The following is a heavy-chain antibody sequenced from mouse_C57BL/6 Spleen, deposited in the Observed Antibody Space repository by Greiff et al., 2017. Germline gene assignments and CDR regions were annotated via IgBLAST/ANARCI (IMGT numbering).Heavy chain of an antibody. CDR1: GFTFSDYG. CDR3: ARQGTPGYFDV. CDR2: ISNLAYSI. J-gene: IGHJ1*03. D-gene: IGHD3-3*01. V-gene: IGHV5-15*01. Sequence: EVMLVESGGGLVQPGGSLKLSCAASGFTFSDYGMAWVRQAPRKGPEWVAFISNLAYSIYYADTVTGRFTISRENAKNTLYLEMSSLRSEDTAMYYCARQGTPGYFDVWGTGTTVTVSS.